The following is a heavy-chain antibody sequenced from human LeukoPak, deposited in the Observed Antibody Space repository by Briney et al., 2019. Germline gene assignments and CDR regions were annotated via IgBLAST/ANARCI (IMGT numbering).Heavy chain of an antibody. CDR1: GFTVSSNY. J-gene: IGHJ3*02. CDR3: ARGTYYYDSSGYSDAFDI. D-gene: IGHD3-22*01. CDR2: IYSGGST. V-gene: IGHV3-66*01. Sequence: GGSLRLSCAASGFTVSSNYMSWVRQAPGKGLEWVSVIYSGGSTYYADSVKGRFTISRDNSKNTLYLQMNSLRAEDTAVYYCARGTYYYDSSGYSDAFDIWGQGTMVTVSS.